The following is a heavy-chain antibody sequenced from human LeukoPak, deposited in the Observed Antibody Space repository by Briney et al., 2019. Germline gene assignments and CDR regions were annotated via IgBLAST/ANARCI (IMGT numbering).Heavy chain of an antibody. J-gene: IGHJ5*02. D-gene: IGHD3-22*01. CDR3: AIPPEDYYDSSAGSGA. CDR1: GFTFTSSA. CDR2: IVVGSGNT. Sequence: ASVKVSCKASGFTFTSSAMQWVRQARGQRLEWIGWIVVGSGNTNYAQKFQERVTITRDMSTSTAYMELSSLRSEDTAVYYCAIPPEDYYDSSAGSGAWGQGTLVTVSS. V-gene: IGHV1-58*02.